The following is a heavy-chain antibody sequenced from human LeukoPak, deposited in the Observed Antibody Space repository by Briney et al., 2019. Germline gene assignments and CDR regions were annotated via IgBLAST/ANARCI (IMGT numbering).Heavy chain of an antibody. Sequence: GGSLRLSCAASGFTFSNFAMHWVRQAPGKGLEWVSVIYSGGSTYYADSVKGRFTISRDNSKNTLYLQMNSLRAEDTAVYYCARDPGSEGDYWGQGTLVTVSS. J-gene: IGHJ4*02. CDR3: ARDPGSEGDY. V-gene: IGHV3-66*01. D-gene: IGHD6-25*01. CDR1: GFTFSNFA. CDR2: IYSGGST.